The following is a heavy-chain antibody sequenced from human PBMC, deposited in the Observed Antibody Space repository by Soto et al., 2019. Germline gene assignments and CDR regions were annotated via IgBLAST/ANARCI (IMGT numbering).Heavy chain of an antibody. Sequence: QITLNGSGPTVVRPTETLTLTCRVSGFSLTTSGVGVGWIRQSPGKAPEWLALIYWDEAKRYSASLKSRLTITKDTSKNPVVLTVSDLDPTDTATYYCAHRVLRRVVGLVTTTAIYFDFWGQGTPVAVSS. CDR3: AHRVLRRVVGLVTTTAIYFDF. J-gene: IGHJ4*02. D-gene: IGHD3-3*01. CDR2: IYWDEAK. V-gene: IGHV2-5*02. CDR1: GFSLTTSGVG.